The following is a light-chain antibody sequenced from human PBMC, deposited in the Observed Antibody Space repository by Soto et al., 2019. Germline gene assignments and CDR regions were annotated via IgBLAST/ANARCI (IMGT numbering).Light chain of an antibody. J-gene: IGKJ5*01. Sequence: IRLIQSPATLSLYPRERATLSCRASQSVSSYLAWYQQKPGQAPRLLIYDASNRATGIPARFSGSGSGTDFTLTISSLEPEDFAVYYCQQRSNWPPTFGQGTLLEIK. CDR1: QSVSSY. V-gene: IGKV3-11*01. CDR3: QQRSNWPPT. CDR2: DAS.